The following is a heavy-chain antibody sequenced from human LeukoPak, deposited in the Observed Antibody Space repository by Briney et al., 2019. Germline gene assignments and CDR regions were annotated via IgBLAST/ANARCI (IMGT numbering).Heavy chain of an antibody. Sequence: GGSLRLSCAASGFTFDDYAMHWVRHAPGKGLEWVSYISWNSGSIDYGDSVKGRFTISRDNAKKSLYLQMNSLRAEDTAVYYCARVASGTYQKDYWGQGTLVSVSS. V-gene: IGHV3-9*01. CDR2: ISWNSGSI. CDR3: ARVASGTYQKDY. CDR1: GFTFDDYA. D-gene: IGHD3-10*01. J-gene: IGHJ4*02.